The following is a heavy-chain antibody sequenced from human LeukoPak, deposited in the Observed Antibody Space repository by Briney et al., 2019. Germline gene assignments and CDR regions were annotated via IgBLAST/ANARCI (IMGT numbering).Heavy chain of an antibody. J-gene: IGHJ6*02. D-gene: IGHD6-19*01. V-gene: IGHV3-11*01. Sequence: PGGSLRLSCAASGFTFSDYYMSWIRQASGKGLEWVSYISSSGSTIYYADSVKGRFTISRDNAKNSLYLQMNSLRAEDTAVYYCARERGPYSSGWYQRFYYYYGMDVWGQGTTVTVSS. CDR3: ARERGPYSSGWYQRFYYYYGMDV. CDR1: GFTFSDYY. CDR2: ISSSGSTI.